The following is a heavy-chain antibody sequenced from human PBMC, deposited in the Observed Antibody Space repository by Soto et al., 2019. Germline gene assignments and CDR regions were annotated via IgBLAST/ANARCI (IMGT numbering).Heavy chain of an antibody. CDR1: GGSISDISYC. Sequence: SETLSLTCTVSGGSISDISYCWGWIRQPPGKGLQWIGCMFYSGATYYNPSLKNRVTLSVETSNNEFSLKLVSVTAPDTAVYYCARHKSGSDWLDPWGPGTMVTVSS. D-gene: IGHD2-15*01. J-gene: IGHJ5*02. CDR2: MFYSGAT. CDR3: ARHKSGSDWLDP. V-gene: IGHV4-39*01.